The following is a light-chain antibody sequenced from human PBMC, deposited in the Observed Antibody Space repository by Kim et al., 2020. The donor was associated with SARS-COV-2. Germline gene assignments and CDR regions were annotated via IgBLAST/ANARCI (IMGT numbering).Light chain of an antibody. CDR2: TAS. Sequence: EIVMTQSPATLSVSPGEGVTLSCRASQSISTNLGWYQQKPGQAPRLLIYTASTRATGIPARFSGSGSGTEFTLTISSMQSEDFAVYCCPQNYDCLWTFVQRSKVDI. V-gene: IGKV3-15*01. J-gene: IGKJ1*01. CDR1: QSISTN. CDR3: PQNYDCLWT.